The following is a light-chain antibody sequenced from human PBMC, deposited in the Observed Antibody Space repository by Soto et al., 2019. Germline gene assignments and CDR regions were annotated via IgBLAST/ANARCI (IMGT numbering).Light chain of an antibody. CDR3: QHYTSWPPIT. J-gene: IGKJ5*01. Sequence: ILMTQSPVTLSVSPGDSATLSCRASQSIGSNLAWYQQKPGQAPRLLIYAASTRVTGLPGRFSGRGSGTEFPPTSSGLQSEDFAIYYWQHYTSWPPITFGQGTRLEIK. CDR2: AAS. V-gene: IGKV3-15*01. CDR1: QSIGSN.